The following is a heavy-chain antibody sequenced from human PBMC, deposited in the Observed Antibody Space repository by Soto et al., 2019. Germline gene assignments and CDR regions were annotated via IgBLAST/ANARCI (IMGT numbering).Heavy chain of an antibody. Sequence: GASVKVSCKASGYTFTGYYMHWVRQAPGQGLEWMGWINPNSGGTNYAQKFQGWVTMTRDTSISTAYMELSRLRSDDTAVYYCSYDSSGYYFLVPSGIDYWGQGTLVTVSS. CDR1: GYTFTGYY. J-gene: IGHJ4*02. V-gene: IGHV1-2*04. CDR3: SYDSSGYYFLVPSGIDY. D-gene: IGHD3-22*01. CDR2: INPNSGGT.